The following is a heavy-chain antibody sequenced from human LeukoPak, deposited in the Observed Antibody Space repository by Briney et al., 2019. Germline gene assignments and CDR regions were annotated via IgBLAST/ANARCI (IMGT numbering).Heavy chain of an antibody. CDR1: GFTSSDYY. V-gene: IGHV3-11*04. D-gene: IGHD4-23*01. J-gene: IGHJ6*03. Sequence: GGSLRLSCSASGFTSSDYYMSWIRQAPGKGLEWVSYISSSGSTIYYADSLKGRFTISRDNAKNSLYLQMNSLRAEDTAVYYCANGGGYYYYYMDVWGKGTTVTVSS. CDR2: ISSSGSTI. CDR3: ANGGGYYYYYMDV.